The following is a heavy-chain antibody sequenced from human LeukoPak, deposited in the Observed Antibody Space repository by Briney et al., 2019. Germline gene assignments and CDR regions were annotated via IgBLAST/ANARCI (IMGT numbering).Heavy chain of an antibody. D-gene: IGHD1-26*01. CDR3: ARRVNGDIVGATRDYFDY. Sequence: GGSLRLSCAASGFTFSSYWMSWVRQAPGKGLEWVANIKQDGSEKYYVDSVKGRFTISRDNAKNSLYLQMNSLRAEDTAVYYCARRVNGDIVGATRDYFDYWGQGTLVTVSS. CDR2: IKQDGSEK. CDR1: GFTFSSYW. V-gene: IGHV3-7*01. J-gene: IGHJ4*02.